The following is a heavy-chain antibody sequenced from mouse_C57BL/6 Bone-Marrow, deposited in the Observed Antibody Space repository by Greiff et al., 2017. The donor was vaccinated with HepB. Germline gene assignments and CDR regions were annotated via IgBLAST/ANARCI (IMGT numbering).Heavy chain of an antibody. CDR1: GFSLSTSGMG. CDR2: IYWDDDK. J-gene: IGHJ3*01. Sequence: QVTLKVCGPGILQSSQTLSLTCSFSGFSLSTSGMGVSWIRQPSGKGLEWLAHIYWDDDKRYNPSLKSRLTISKDTSRNQVFLKITSVDTADTATYYCARRPLCGGFAYWGQGTLVTVSA. CDR3: ARRPLCGGFAY. V-gene: IGHV8-12*01. D-gene: IGHD6-1*01.